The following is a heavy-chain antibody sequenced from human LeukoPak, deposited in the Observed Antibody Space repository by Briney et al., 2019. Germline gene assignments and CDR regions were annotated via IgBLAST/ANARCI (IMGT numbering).Heavy chain of an antibody. CDR2: ISGSGGST. CDR1: GFTFSSYV. D-gene: IGHD3-10*01. CDR3: AKARLLWFGEFDY. V-gene: IGHV3-23*01. J-gene: IGHJ4*02. Sequence: PGGSLRLSCAASGFTFSSYVMTWVRQAPGKGLEWVSAISGSGGSTYYADSVKGHFTISRDNSKKTLYLQMNSLRAEDTAVYYCAKARLLWFGEFDYWGQGTLVTVSS.